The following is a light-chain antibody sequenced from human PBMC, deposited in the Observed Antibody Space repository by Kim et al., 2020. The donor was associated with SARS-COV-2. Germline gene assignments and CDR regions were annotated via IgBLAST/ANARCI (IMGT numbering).Light chain of an antibody. CDR1: EDVSDY. Sequence: ASGGDRVTITGQASEDVSDYFNWYHKKPGEAPKVLIRDAANLESGVPSRFSRGGYGTEFSLTISSVQPEDMGTYYCQQYDAPPFTFGQGTRLEIK. J-gene: IGKJ5*01. CDR2: DAA. V-gene: IGKV1-33*01. CDR3: QQYDAPPFT.